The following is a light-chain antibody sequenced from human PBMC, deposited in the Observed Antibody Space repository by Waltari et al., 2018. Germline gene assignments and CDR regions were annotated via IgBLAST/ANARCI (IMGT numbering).Light chain of an antibody. CDR2: GAS. CDR1: HSVSHNY. Sequence: CRTSHSVSHNYLAWYQQKPGQAPRLLIYGASSRATGIPDRFSASGSGTDFTLTISRLEPEDFAVYYCQQYGSSPLTFGGGTKVEIK. V-gene: IGKV3-20*01. CDR3: QQYGSSPLT. J-gene: IGKJ4*01.